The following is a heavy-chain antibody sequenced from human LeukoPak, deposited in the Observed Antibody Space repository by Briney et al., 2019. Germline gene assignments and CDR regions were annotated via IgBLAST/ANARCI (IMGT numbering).Heavy chain of an antibody. D-gene: IGHD3-9*01. J-gene: IGHJ6*02. Sequence: ASVKVSCKASGYTFTSYAMNWVRQAPGQGLEWMGWINTNTGNPTYAQGFTGRFVFSLDTSVSTAYLQISSLKAEDIAVYYCARVLGDFDWVGFYYYYGMDVWGQGTTVTVSS. CDR1: GYTFTSYA. CDR2: INTNTGNP. CDR3: ARVLGDFDWVGFYYYYGMDV. V-gene: IGHV7-4-1*02.